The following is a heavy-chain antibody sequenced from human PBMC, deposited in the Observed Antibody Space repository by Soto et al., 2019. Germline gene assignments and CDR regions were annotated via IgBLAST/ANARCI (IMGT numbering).Heavy chain of an antibody. J-gene: IGHJ4*02. V-gene: IGHV3-73*02. D-gene: IGHD6-19*01. CDR1: GFTFSGSA. Sequence: EVQLVESGGGLVQPGGSLKLSCAASGFTFSGSAMLWVRQASGKGLEWVGRIRSKANSYATAYAASVKGRFTISRDDSKNTAYLQMNSLKTEDTAVYYCTTPGYSSGWYDIPDYWGQGTLVTVSS. CDR3: TTPGYSSGWYDIPDY. CDR2: IRSKANSYAT.